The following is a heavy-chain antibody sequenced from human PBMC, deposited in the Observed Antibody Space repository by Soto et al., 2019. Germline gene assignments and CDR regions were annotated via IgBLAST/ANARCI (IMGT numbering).Heavy chain of an antibody. Sequence: QLQLQESGPGLVKPSETLSLTCTVSGGSISSSSYYWGWIRQPPGKGLEWIGSIYYSGSTYYNPSLQSRATISVDTSKNQFSLKLSSVTAADTAVYYCARPASGYAPLGDYWGQGTLVTVSS. V-gene: IGHV4-39*01. CDR2: IYYSGST. CDR3: ARPASGYAPLGDY. D-gene: IGHD5-12*01. CDR1: GGSISSSSYY. J-gene: IGHJ4*02.